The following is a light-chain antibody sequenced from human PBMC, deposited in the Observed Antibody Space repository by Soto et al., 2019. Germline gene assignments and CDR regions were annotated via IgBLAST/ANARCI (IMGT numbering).Light chain of an antibody. J-gene: IGLJ1*01. CDR2: EVS. Sequence: QSALTQPPSASGSPGQSVTISCTGTSSDVGGYDCVSWYQQHPGKAPKLMIYEVSKRPSGVPGRFSGSKSGNTASLTVSGLQAKDGADYYCSSYAGYNNGDVFGTGTKLTVL. CDR1: SSDVGGYDC. CDR3: SSYAGYNNGDV. V-gene: IGLV2-8*01.